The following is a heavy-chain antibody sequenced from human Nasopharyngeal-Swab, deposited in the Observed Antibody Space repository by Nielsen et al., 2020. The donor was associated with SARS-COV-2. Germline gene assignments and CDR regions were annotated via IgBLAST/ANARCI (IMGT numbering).Heavy chain of an antibody. J-gene: IGHJ4*02. V-gene: IGHV1-3*01. CDR3: ARADGDYVHDY. Sequence: PGQRLEWMGWINAGNGNTKYSQKFQGRVTITRDTSASTAYMELSSLRSEDTAVYYCARADGDYVHDYWGQGTLVTVSS. D-gene: IGHD4-17*01. CDR2: INAGNGNT.